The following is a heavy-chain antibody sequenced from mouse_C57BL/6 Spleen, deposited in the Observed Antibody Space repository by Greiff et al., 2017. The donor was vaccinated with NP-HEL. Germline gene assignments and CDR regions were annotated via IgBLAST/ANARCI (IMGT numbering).Heavy chain of an antibody. D-gene: IGHD1-1*01. Sequence: QVQLQQSGAELVKPGASVKLSCKASGYTFTSYWMHWVKQRPGQGLEWIGMIHPNSGSTNYNEKFKSKATLTVDKSSSTAYMQLSSLTSEDSAVYYWARSNYGSSYGYFDVWGTGTTVTVSS. CDR2: IHPNSGST. CDR1: GYTFTSYW. V-gene: IGHV1-64*01. J-gene: IGHJ1*03. CDR3: ARSNYGSSYGYFDV.